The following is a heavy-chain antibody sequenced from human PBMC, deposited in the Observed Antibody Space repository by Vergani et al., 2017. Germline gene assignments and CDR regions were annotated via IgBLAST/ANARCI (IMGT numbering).Heavy chain of an antibody. V-gene: IGHV3-30*02. J-gene: IGHJ5*02. CDR2: IRYDGTKR. CDR3: AKGPRIAVAGTWFDP. D-gene: IGHD6-19*01. Sequence: QVQLVESGGGVVQPGGSLRLSCIASGFTFRIYGMHWVRQAPGKGLEWVAFIRYDGTKRFYGDSVKGRFTISRDNSKNTLYLQMNSLRAEDTAVYYCAKGPRIAVAGTWFDPWGQGTLVTVSS. CDR1: GFTFRIYG.